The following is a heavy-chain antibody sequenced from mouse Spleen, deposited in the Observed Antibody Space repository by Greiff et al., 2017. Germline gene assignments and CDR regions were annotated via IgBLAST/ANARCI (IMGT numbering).Heavy chain of an antibody. Sequence: EVQLVESGGGLVQPGGSLKLSCATSGFTFSDYYMYWVRQTPEKRLEWVAYISNGGGSTYYPDTVKGRFTISRDNAKNTLYLQMSRLKSEDTAMYYCARDYGSFYAMDYWGQGTSVTVSS. J-gene: IGHJ4*01. CDR2: ISNGGGST. D-gene: IGHD1-1*01. V-gene: IGHV5-12*02. CDR1: GFTFSDYY. CDR3: ARDYGSFYAMDY.